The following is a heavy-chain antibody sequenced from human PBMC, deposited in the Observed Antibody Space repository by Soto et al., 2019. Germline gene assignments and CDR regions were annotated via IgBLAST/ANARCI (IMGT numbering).Heavy chain of an antibody. D-gene: IGHD5-18*01. Sequence: GGSLRLSCAASGFTFSSYWMSWVRQAPGKGLEWVANIKQDGSEKYYVDSVKGRFTISRDNAKNSLYLQMNSLRAEDTAVYYCARRYSYGYLYYYYMDVWGKGTTVTVSS. V-gene: IGHV3-7*01. CDR1: GFTFSSYW. CDR2: IKQDGSEK. CDR3: ARRYSYGYLYYYYMDV. J-gene: IGHJ6*03.